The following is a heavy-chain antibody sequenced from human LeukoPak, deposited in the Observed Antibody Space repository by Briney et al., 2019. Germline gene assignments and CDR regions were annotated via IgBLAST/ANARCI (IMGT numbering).Heavy chain of an antibody. CDR3: ARRKRDCTNGVCYTFPRFDP. CDR2: IYYSGTT. J-gene: IGHJ5*02. D-gene: IGHD2-8*01. V-gene: IGHV4-31*03. CDR1: GGSLSSGGYY. Sequence: PHTLSLTCTVSGGSLSSGGYYCSWVSQHPRKGLEWIVYIYYSGTTYYNPSLKSRLTISVDTSKNQFSLKLRSLPPADTAMYFCARRKRDCTNGVCYTFPRFDPCGQGTLVTVSS.